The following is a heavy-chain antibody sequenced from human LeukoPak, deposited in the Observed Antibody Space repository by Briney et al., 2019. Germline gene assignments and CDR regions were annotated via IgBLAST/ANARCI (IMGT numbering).Heavy chain of an antibody. CDR1: GFTFSSYG. V-gene: IGHV3-30*02. CDR2: VRYDGSNK. J-gene: IGHJ4*02. CDR3: AKDHYDSSGYYEKYFDY. Sequence: PGGSLRLSCAASGFTFSSYGMHWVRQAPGKGLEWGAFVRYDGSNKYYADSVKGRFTISRDNSKNTLYLQMNSLRAEDAAVYYCAKDHYDSSGYYEKYFDYWGQGTLVTVSS. D-gene: IGHD3-22*01.